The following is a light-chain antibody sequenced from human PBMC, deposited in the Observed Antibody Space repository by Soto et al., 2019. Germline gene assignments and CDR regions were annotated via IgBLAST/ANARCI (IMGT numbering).Light chain of an antibody. J-gene: IGKJ3*01. CDR1: QAIKNS. CDR3: QKYDDAPFT. V-gene: IGKV1-27*01. Sequence: IQMTQSPPSLSASVGDRVTITCRASQAIKNSLAWYQHIPGKPPNLLIYGASALQSGVPSRFSGRGSGTDFTLTITSLQPEDVGTYYCQKYDDAPFTFGPGTRWIS. CDR2: GAS.